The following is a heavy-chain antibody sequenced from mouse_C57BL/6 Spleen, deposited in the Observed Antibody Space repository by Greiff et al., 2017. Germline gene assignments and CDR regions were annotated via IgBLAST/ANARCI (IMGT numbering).Heavy chain of an antibody. CDR2: INPSSGYT. J-gene: IGHJ2*01. D-gene: IGHD1-1*01. CDR1: GYTFTSYW. CDR3: ARINYDY. Sequence: VHVKQSGAELAQPGASVKLSCKASGYTFTSYWMHWVQQRPGQGLEWIGYINPSSGYTKYNQKFKDKATLTEDKYSSTAYMQLSSLTYDDSAVYYCARINYDYWGQGTTLTVSS. V-gene: IGHV1-7*01.